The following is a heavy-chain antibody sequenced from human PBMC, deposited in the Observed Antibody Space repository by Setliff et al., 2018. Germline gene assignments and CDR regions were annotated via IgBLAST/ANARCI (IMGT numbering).Heavy chain of an antibody. V-gene: IGHV4-39*07. J-gene: IGHJ4*02. CDR3: ARGRLLYVGDSHYFDT. CDR2: ISPGGST. CDR1: GGSIVSKSFY. Sequence: SETLSLTCTVSGGSIVSKSFYWGWMRQPPGKGLEWIGEISPGGSTIYNPSLRSRVTMSVDTAKNRFSLNLTSVTATDTAVYYCARGRLLYVGDSHYFDTWGQGTLVTVSS. D-gene: IGHD4-17*01.